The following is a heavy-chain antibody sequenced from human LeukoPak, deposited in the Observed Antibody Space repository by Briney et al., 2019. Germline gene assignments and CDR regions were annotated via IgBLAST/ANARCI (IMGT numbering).Heavy chain of an antibody. V-gene: IGHV1-18*01. Sequence: ASVKVSCKASGYTFTSYGISWVRQAPGQGLEWRGWISAYNGNTNYAQKLQGRVTMTTDTSTSTAYMELRSLRSDDTAVYYCARDGNFYDSSGPLDYWGQGTLVTVSS. CDR3: ARDGNFYDSSGPLDY. CDR2: ISAYNGNT. J-gene: IGHJ4*02. D-gene: IGHD3-22*01. CDR1: GYTFTSYG.